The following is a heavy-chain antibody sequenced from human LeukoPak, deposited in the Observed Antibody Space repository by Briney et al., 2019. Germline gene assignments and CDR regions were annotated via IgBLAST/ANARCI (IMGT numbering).Heavy chain of an antibody. Sequence: PGGSLRLSCAASGFTFSSYWMSWVRQAPGKGLEWVANIKQDGSEKYYVGSVKGRFTISRDNAKNSLYLQMNSLRAEDTAVYYCARGSSRGAIDYWGQGTLVTVSS. CDR1: GFTFSSYW. J-gene: IGHJ4*02. D-gene: IGHD1-26*01. CDR2: IKQDGSEK. CDR3: ARGSSRGAIDY. V-gene: IGHV3-7*01.